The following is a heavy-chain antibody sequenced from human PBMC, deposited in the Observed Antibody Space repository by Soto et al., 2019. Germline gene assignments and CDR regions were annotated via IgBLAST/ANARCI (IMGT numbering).Heavy chain of an antibody. J-gene: IGHJ4*02. D-gene: IGHD6-13*01. V-gene: IGHV3-23*01. CDR2: ISGSGGST. CDR3: AKPKGYSSSWYILSFAVDY. CDR1: GFTFSSYA. Sequence: GGSLRLSCAASGFTFSSYAMSWVRQAPGKGLEWVSAISGSGGSTYYADSVKGRFTISRDNSKNTLYLQMNSLRAEDTAVYYCAKPKGYSSSWYILSFAVDYWGQGTLVTVSS.